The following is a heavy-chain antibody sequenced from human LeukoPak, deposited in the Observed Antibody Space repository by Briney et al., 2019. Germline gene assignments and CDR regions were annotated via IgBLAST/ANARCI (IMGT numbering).Heavy chain of an antibody. Sequence: AGSLRLSCAASGFTFSNAWMSWVRQAPGKGLEWVARIKSKTDGGTTDYAAPVKGRFTISRDDSKNTLYLQTNSLRAEDTAVYYCAKDHYDYIRGTYEFDYWGQGTLVTVSS. V-gene: IGHV3-15*01. CDR3: AKDHYDYIRGTYEFDY. CDR1: GFTFSNAW. D-gene: IGHD3-16*01. CDR2: IKSKTDGGTT. J-gene: IGHJ4*02.